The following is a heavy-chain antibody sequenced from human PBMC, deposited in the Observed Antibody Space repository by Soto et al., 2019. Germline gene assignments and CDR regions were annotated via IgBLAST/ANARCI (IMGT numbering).Heavy chain of an antibody. CDR2: IYPGDSDT. V-gene: IGHV5-51*01. J-gene: IGHJ4*02. CDR1: GYSFISSW. Sequence: PGESLKISFQASGYSFISSWIGWVRQRPGKGLEWMGIIYPGDSDTRYSPSFQGQVTIYADKSTSTAYLQWSSLKASDTATYYCARMMAASGTAFDYGGQGALVPVSS. D-gene: IGHD6-13*01. CDR3: ARMMAASGTAFDY.